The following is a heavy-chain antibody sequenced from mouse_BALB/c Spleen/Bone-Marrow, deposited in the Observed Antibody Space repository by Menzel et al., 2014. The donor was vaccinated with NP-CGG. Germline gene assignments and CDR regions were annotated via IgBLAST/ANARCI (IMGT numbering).Heavy chain of an antibody. D-gene: IGHD2-4*01. Sequence: EVKVEESGGGLVQPGDSLRLSCATSGFTFTDYYMNWVRQPPGKALEWLGFIRNKANGYTTEYSASVKGRFTISRDNSQSILYLQMNTLRAEDSATYYCARDRGLTYFDSWGQGTTLTVSS. CDR3: ARDRGLTYFDS. V-gene: IGHV7-3*02. CDR1: GFTFTDYY. CDR2: IRNKANGYTT. J-gene: IGHJ2*01.